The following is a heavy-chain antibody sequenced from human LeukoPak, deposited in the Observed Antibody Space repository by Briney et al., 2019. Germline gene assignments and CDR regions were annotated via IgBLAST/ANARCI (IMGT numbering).Heavy chain of an antibody. V-gene: IGHV4-61*08. Sequence: SETLSLTCAVSGGSISSGGYSWSWVRQPPGKGLEWIGYIYYSGSTNYNPSLKSRVTMSVDTSKNQFSLKLSSVTAADTAVYYCARALGLYYYDSSGYGWYFDLWGRGTLVTVSS. CDR2: IYYSGST. J-gene: IGHJ2*01. CDR1: GGSISSGGYS. D-gene: IGHD3-22*01. CDR3: ARALGLYYYDSSGYGWYFDL.